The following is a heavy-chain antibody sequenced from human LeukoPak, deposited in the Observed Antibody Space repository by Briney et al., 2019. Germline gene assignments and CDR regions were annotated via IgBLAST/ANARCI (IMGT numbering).Heavy chain of an antibody. CDR3: ARVSEVAGISMDV. Sequence: PGGSLRLSCAASGFTFSSYEMNWVRQAPGKGLEWVSYISSSGSTIYYADSVKGRFTISRDNAKNSLYLQMNSLRAEDTAVYYCARVSEVAGISMDVWGKGTTVTISS. V-gene: IGHV3-48*03. J-gene: IGHJ6*04. CDR1: GFTFSSYE. CDR2: ISSSGSTI. D-gene: IGHD6-19*01.